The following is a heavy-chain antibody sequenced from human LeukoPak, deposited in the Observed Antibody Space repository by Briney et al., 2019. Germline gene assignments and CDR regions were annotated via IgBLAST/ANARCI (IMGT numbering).Heavy chain of an antibody. CDR3: ARFDLKHYDILTGYPCP. J-gene: IGHJ5*02. Sequence: SETLSLTCTVSGGSISSSSSYWGWVRQPPGKGLEWIGSIYYSGGTYYNPSLKSRVTISVDTSKNQFSLKLSSVTAADTAVYYCARFDLKHYDILTGYPCPWGQGTLVTVSS. V-gene: IGHV4-39*07. CDR1: GGSISSSSSY. D-gene: IGHD3-9*01. CDR2: IYYSGGT.